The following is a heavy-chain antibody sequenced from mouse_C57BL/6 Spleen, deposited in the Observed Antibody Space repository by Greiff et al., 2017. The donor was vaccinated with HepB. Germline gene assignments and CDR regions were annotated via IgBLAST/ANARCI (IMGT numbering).Heavy chain of an antibody. D-gene: IGHD4-1*02. J-gene: IGHJ2*01. CDR1: GFTFSSYG. CDR3: ARQPPTGKGFDY. V-gene: IGHV5-6*01. Sequence: EVQRVESGGDLVKPGGSLKLSCAASGFTFSSYGMSWVRQTPDKRLEWVATISSGGSYTYYPDSVKGRFTISRDNAKNTLYLQMSRMTSEDTAMYYCARQPPTGKGFDYWGQGTTLTVSS. CDR2: ISSGGSYT.